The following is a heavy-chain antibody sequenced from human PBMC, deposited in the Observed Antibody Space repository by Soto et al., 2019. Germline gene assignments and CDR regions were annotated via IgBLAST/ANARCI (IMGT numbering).Heavy chain of an antibody. CDR1: GGSFSGYY. D-gene: IGHD3-22*01. V-gene: IGHV4-34*01. CDR3: ARGFPFDSSVYHLGY. CDR2: INHSGST. Sequence: SETLSLTCAVYGGSFSGYYWSWIRQPPGKGLEWIGEINHSGSTNYNPSLKSRVTISVDTSKNQFSLKLSSVTAADTAVYYCARGFPFDSSVYHLGYWGQGTLVTVSS. J-gene: IGHJ4*02.